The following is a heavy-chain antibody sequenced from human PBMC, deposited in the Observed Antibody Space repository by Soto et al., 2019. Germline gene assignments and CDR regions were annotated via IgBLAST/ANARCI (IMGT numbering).Heavy chain of an antibody. CDR1: RERITSYD. CDR3: ARGWNGWFDP. CDR2: MNPNSGNT. Sequence: TSAKPTWKECRERITSYDISSVRQATGQGLEWMGWMNPNSGNTGYAQKFQGRVTMTRNTSISTAYMELSSLRSEDTAVYYCARGWNGWFDPWGQGTLVTVSS. J-gene: IGHJ5*02. D-gene: IGHD1-1*01. V-gene: IGHV1-8*01.